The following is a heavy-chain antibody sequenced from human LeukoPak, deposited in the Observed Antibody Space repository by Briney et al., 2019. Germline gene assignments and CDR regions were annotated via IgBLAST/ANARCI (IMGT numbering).Heavy chain of an antibody. J-gene: IGHJ4*02. CDR1: GYTFIGYS. D-gene: IGHD4-23*01. CDR3: AREYGGNPGLFGY. Sequence: ASVKVSCKASGYTFIGYSISWVREAPGHGLEWMGWITPYNGNTNYVQNFQGRVTMTTDTSTSTAYMELRSLRSDDTAVYYCAREYGGNPGLFGYWGQGALVTVSS. CDR2: ITPYNGNT. V-gene: IGHV1-18*01.